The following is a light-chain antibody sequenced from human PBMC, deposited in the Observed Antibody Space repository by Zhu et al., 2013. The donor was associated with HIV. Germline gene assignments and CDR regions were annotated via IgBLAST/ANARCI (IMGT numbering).Light chain of an antibody. J-gene: IGLJ2*01. V-gene: IGLV3-1*01. CDR3: QAWDSSTAI. CDR1: KLGDKY. CDR2: QDT. Sequence: SYELTQPPSVSVSPGQTASITCSGDKLGDKYASWYQLKPGQSPVLVIYQDTKRPSGIPERFSGSNSGNTATLTISGTQAIDEADYYCQAWDSSTAIFGGGTKLTVL.